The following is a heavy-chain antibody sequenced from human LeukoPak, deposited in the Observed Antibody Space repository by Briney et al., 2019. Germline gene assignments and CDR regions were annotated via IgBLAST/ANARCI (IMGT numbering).Heavy chain of an antibody. CDR3: ASAASSSWYVDY. D-gene: IGHD6-13*01. CDR1: GGSFSGYY. J-gene: IGHJ4*02. Sequence: SETLSLTCAVYGGSFSGYYWSWIRQPPGKGLEWIGEINHSGSTNYNPSLKSRVTISVDTSKNQFSLKPSSVTAADTAVYYCASAASSSWYVDYWGQGTLVTVSS. V-gene: IGHV4-34*01. CDR2: INHSGST.